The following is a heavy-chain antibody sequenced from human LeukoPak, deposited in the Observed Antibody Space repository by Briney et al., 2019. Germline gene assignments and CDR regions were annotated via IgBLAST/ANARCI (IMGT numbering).Heavy chain of an antibody. CDR1: GYTFTRYY. CDR2: INPSGGST. Sequence: ASVKVSCKASGYTFTRYYIYWVRQAPGQGLEWMGIINPSGGSTNCTQKFQGRVTMTRDTSTSTVYMELSGLRSEDTAVYYCARDKGVTIFGAPDVWGQGTTVTVSS. D-gene: IGHD3-3*01. J-gene: IGHJ6*02. CDR3: ARDKGVTIFGAPDV. V-gene: IGHV1-46*01.